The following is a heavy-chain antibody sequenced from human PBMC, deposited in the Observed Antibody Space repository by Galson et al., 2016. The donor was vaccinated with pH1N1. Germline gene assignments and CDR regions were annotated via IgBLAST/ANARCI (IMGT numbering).Heavy chain of an antibody. CDR2: MNQDGNKK. V-gene: IGHV3-7*01. J-gene: IGHJ4*02. D-gene: IGHD1-26*01. CDR3: VRAVGRAEAH. Sequence: SLRLSCAASGFTLSSYWMSWVRQAPGKGLEWVANMNQDGNKKYHVYSVKGRFITNRDYSKNSLYLQMNSLGAEATAMYSGVRAVGRAEAHWGQGTLVTVSS. CDR1: GFTLSSYW.